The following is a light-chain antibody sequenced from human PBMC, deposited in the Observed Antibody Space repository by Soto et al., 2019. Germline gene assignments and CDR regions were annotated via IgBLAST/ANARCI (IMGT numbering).Light chain of an antibody. J-gene: IGKJ4*01. Sequence: DIVMTQSPDSLAVSLGERATINCKSSQSVLYSSNNKNYLAWYQQKPGQPPKLLLYWASTRESGVPDRFSGSGSGTAFTLTISSLQAEDVAVYYCQQYYSTPLTFGGGTKVEIK. CDR3: QQYYSTPLT. V-gene: IGKV4-1*01. CDR2: WAS. CDR1: QSVLYSSNNKNY.